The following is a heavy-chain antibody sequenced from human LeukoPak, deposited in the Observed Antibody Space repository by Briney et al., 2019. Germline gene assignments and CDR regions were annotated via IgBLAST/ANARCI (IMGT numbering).Heavy chain of an antibody. CDR3: VVDILTYYGMDV. V-gene: IGHV3-43*02. J-gene: IGHJ6*02. CDR1: GFTFGDYA. Sequence: QPGRSLRLSCTASGFTFGDYAMHWVRQAPGKGLEWVSLISGDGGSTYYADSVKGRFTISRDNSKNSLYLQMNSLRTEDTALYYCVVDILTYYGMDVWGQGTTVTVSS. D-gene: IGHD3-9*01. CDR2: ISGDGGST.